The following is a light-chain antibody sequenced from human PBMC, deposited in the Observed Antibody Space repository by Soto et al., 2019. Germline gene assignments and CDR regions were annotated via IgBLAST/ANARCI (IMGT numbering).Light chain of an antibody. CDR3: QQRNSYPRT. Sequence: DIQLTQSPSFLSASVGYRVTITCRASQGINIFLAWFQQKPGKAPNLLISAASTLQSGFPSRFSGSGSETEFTLTITSLQPEDSATYYCQQRNSYPRTFGQGTKVDIK. J-gene: IGKJ2*01. V-gene: IGKV1-9*01. CDR1: QGINIF. CDR2: AAS.